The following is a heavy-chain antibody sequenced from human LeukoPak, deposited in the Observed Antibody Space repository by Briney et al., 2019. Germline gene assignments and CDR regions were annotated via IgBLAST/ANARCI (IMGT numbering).Heavy chain of an antibody. CDR3: ARDQSLYYYYGMDV. V-gene: IGHV3-30-3*01. Sequence: GGSLRLSCAASGFTFSTYSMHWARQAPGKGLEWVAVISYDGTNEYYADSVKGRFTISRDNSKNTLYLQVNSLRAEDTAVYYCARDQSLYYYYGMDVWGQGTTVTVSS. J-gene: IGHJ6*02. CDR1: GFTFSTYS. CDR2: ISYDGTNE.